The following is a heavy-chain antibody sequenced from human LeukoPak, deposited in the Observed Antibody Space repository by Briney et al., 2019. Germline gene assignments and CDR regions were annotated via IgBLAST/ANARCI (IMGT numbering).Heavy chain of an antibody. D-gene: IGHD4-17*01. CDR3: ARPPRRDYGDYEHQIFDY. Sequence: GGSLRLSCAASGFTFSSYAMHWVRQAPGKGLEWVAVISYDGSNKYYADSVKGRFTISRDNSKNTLYLQMNSLRAEDTAVYYCARPPRRDYGDYEHQIFDYWGQGTLVTVSS. CDR2: ISYDGSNK. J-gene: IGHJ4*02. CDR1: GFTFSSYA. V-gene: IGHV3-30-3*01.